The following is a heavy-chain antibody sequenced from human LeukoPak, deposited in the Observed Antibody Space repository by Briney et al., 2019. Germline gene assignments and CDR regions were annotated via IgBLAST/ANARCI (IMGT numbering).Heavy chain of an antibody. CDR1: GYTFTSYW. Sequence: GASVKVSCKASGYTFTSYWIGWVRQMPGKGLEWMGIIYPGDSDTRYSPSFQGQVTISADKSISTAYLQWSSLKASDTAMYYCARRNDYRLFDYWGQGTLVTVSS. CDR3: ARRNDYRLFDY. D-gene: IGHD3-16*01. J-gene: IGHJ4*02. V-gene: IGHV5-51*01. CDR2: IYPGDSDT.